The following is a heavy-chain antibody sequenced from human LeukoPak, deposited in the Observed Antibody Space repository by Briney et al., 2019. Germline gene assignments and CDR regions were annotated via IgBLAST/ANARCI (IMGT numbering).Heavy chain of an antibody. J-gene: IGHJ4*02. CDR2: IKQDGSEK. V-gene: IGHV3-7*01. D-gene: IGHD2-21*01. Sequence: GGSLRLSCAASGFTFSSYWMSWVRQAPGKGLEWVANIKQDGSEKYYVDSVKGRFTISRDNAKNSLYLQMNSLRAEDTAVYYCARDHKWDCGGDCPPLCDYWGQGTLVTVSS. CDR3: ARDHKWDCGGDCPPLCDY. CDR1: GFTFSSYW.